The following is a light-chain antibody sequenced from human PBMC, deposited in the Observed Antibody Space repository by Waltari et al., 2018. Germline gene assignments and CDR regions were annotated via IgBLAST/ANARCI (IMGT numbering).Light chain of an antibody. J-gene: IGLJ2*01. CDR1: SSDVGGSNY. CDR3: CSYAGTDTYVV. V-gene: IGLV2-11*01. Sequence: QSALTQPRSVSGSPGQSVPISCTGTSSDVGGSNYVSWYQQHPGKAPKLIIYDVSKRPSGVPDRFSGSKSGNTASLTISGLQAEDEADYYCCSYAGTDTYVVFGGGTKLTVL. CDR2: DVS.